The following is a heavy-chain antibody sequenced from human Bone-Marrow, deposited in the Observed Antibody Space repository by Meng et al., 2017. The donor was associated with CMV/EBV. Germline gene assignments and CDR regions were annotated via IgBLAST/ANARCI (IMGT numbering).Heavy chain of an antibody. CDR3: ARVKKGPKRYCSSTSCYTGAFDI. CDR2: ISGSGVNT. Sequence: GESLKISCAVSGFIFGHFDMSWVRQAPGRGLERVSGISGSGVNTYYADSVKGRFTISRDNSKNTLYLQMNSLRAEDTAVYYCARVKKGPKRYCSSTSCYTGAFDIWGQGTMVTVSS. J-gene: IGHJ3*02. V-gene: IGHV3-23*01. D-gene: IGHD2-2*02. CDR1: GFIFGHFD.